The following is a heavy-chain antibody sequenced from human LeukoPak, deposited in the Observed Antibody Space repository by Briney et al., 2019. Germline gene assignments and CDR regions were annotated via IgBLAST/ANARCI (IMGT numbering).Heavy chain of an antibody. V-gene: IGHV3-15*01. CDR3: TTGLDY. J-gene: IGHJ4*02. CDR1: GFTFSNAW. Sequence: GGSLRLSCAASGFTFSNAWMSWVRQAPGKGLEWVGRIKSKTDGWTTDYAAPVKGRFTISRDDSKNTLYLQMNSLKTEDTAVYYCTTGLDYWGQGTLVTVSS. CDR2: IKSKTDGWTT.